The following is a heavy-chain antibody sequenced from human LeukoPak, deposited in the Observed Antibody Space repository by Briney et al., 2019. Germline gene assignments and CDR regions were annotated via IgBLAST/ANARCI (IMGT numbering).Heavy chain of an antibody. CDR1: GFTVSSNY. CDR3: ARIRVPAAMEWFDP. D-gene: IGHD2-2*01. V-gene: IGHV3-66*01. J-gene: IGHJ5*02. CDR2: IYSGGST. Sequence: GSLRLSCAASGFTVSSNYMSWFRQAPGKGLEWVSVIYSGGSTYYADSVKGRFTISRDNSKNTLYLQMNSLRAEDTAVYYCARIRVPAAMEWFDPWGQGTLVTVSS.